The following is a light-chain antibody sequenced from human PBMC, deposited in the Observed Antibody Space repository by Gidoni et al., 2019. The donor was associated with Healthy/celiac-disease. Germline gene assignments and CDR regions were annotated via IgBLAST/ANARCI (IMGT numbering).Light chain of an antibody. J-gene: IGKJ4*01. CDR2: AAS. CDR3: QQLNSYPVT. CDR1: QGIRSY. Sequence: DIQLTQSPSFLSASVGDRVTITCRASQGIRSYLAWYQQKPGKAPKLLIYAASALQRGVPSRFSGSGTGTEFTLTISSLQPEDFATDDCQQLNSYPVTFGGGTKVEIK. V-gene: IGKV1-9*01.